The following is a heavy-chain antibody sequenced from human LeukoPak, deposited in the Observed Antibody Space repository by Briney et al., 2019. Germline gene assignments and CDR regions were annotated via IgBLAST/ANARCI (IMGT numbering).Heavy chain of an antibody. J-gene: IGHJ4*02. CDR2: IYTSGST. CDR3: ARDRYYYGSGSYYNLDY. V-gene: IGHV4-4*07. Sequence: SETLSLTCTVSGGSISSYYWSWIRQPAGKGLEWIGRIYTSGSTNYNPSLKSRVTMSVDTSKNQFSLKLSSVTAADTAVYYCARDRYYYGSGSYYNLDYWGQGTLVTVSS. D-gene: IGHD3-10*01. CDR1: GGSISSYY.